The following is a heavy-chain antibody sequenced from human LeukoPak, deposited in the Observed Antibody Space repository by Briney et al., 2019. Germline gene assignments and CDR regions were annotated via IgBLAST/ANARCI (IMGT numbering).Heavy chain of an antibody. CDR3: AHSFSSSQRLKFKHFQH. J-gene: IGHJ1*01. D-gene: IGHD6-13*01. CDR2: IYWDDDK. CDR1: GFSLNTSGVG. Sequence: SGPTLVNPTPTLTLTCTLSGFSLNTSGVGVGWIRQPPGKALEGLALIYWDDDKRYSPSLKGRFTITKDTSKNQVVLTMTNMDPVDTATYYCAHSFSSSQRLKFKHFQHWGQGTLVTVSS. V-gene: IGHV2-5*02.